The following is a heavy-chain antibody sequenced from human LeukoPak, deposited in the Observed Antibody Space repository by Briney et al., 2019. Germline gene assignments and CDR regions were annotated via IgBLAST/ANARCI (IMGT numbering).Heavy chain of an antibody. CDR2: ISGSGGST. J-gene: IGHJ4*02. Sequence: GGSLRLSCAASGFTFSSYAMSWVRQAPGKGLEWVSAISGSGGSTYYADSVKGRFTISRDNSKNTLYLQMNSLRAEDTAVYYCTPGADAYYDILTGYYNWGQGTLVTVSS. CDR3: TPGADAYYDILTGYYN. V-gene: IGHV3-23*01. D-gene: IGHD3-9*01. CDR1: GFTFSSYA.